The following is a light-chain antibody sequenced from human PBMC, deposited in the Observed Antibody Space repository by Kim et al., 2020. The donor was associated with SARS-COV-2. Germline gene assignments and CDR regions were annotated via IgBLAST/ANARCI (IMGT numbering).Light chain of an antibody. CDR1: RSNTVTNI. CDR2: SNN. CDR3: AAWDDSLYAYV. Sequence: GRTVSISCFASRSNTVTNIVNWYQQSPGMAPKLLISSNNQRPSGVPDRFSGSKSGTSASLAISGLQSEDEADYYCAAWDDSLYAYVFGTGTKVTVL. V-gene: IGLV1-44*01. J-gene: IGLJ1*01.